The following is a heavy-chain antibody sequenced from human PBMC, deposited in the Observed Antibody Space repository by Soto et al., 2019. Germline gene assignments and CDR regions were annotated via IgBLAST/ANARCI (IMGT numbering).Heavy chain of an antibody. CDR1: GFTFSSYS. D-gene: IGHD2-2*02. CDR3: ARDLGYGDYDCSSTSCYIAFDI. V-gene: IGHV3-21*01. Sequence: GGSLRLSCAASGFTFSSYSMNWVRQAPGKGLEWVSSISSSSSYIYYADSVKGRFTISRDNAKNSLYLQMNSLRAEDTAVYYCARDLGYGDYDCSSTSCYIAFDIWGQGTMVTVSS. J-gene: IGHJ3*02. CDR2: ISSSSSYI.